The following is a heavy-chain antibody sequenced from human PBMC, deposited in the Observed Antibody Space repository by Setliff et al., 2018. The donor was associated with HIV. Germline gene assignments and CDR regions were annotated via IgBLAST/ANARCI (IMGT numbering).Heavy chain of an antibody. D-gene: IGHD4-17*01. CDR2: INAGYGNT. Sequence: GASVKVSCKASGYTFTSYAIHWVRQAPGQSLEWMGWINAGYGNTKYSQKFQGRVTITRDASASTAYMELSSLRSEDTAVYYCARSPGDYLFDYWGHGTLVTVSS. V-gene: IGHV1-3*01. CDR1: GYTFTSYA. CDR3: ARSPGDYLFDY. J-gene: IGHJ4*01.